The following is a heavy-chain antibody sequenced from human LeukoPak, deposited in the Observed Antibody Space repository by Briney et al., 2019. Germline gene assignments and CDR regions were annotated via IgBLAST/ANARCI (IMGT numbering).Heavy chain of an antibody. Sequence: SETLSLTCAVYGGSFSGYYWSWIRQPPGKGLEWIGEINHSGSTNYNPSLKSRVTISVDTSKNQFSLKLSSVTAADTAVYYCARGSIAARYFDYWGQGTLVTVSP. J-gene: IGHJ4*02. D-gene: IGHD6-6*01. CDR3: ARGSIAARYFDY. V-gene: IGHV4-34*01. CDR1: GGSFSGYY. CDR2: INHSGST.